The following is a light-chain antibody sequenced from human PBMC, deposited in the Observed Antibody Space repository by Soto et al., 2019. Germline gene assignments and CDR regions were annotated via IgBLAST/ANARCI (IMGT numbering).Light chain of an antibody. CDR2: DVS. V-gene: IGLV2-14*01. CDR1: SSDVGAYNS. J-gene: IGLJ1*01. CDR3: SSYTTSVTYV. Sequence: LTQPASVSGSPGQSITISCTGTSSDVGAYNSVSWYQQHPGKAPKLIIYDVSTRPSGISDRFSGSKSGNTASLTISGLQAEDESDYYCSSYTTSVTYVFGTGTKVTVL.